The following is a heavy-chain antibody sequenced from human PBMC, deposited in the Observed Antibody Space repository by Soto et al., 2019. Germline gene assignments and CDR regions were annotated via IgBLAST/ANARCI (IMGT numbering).Heavy chain of an antibody. J-gene: IGHJ4*02. CDR3: AAGGSWARFNN. D-gene: IGHD6-13*01. V-gene: IGHV1-69*01. CDR1: GGTLNSYA. CDR2: IITAFGPG. Sequence: QVQLVQSGAEVKKPGSSVKVSCKASGGTLNSYAISWVRQAPGQGLEWMGGIITAFGPGIYAQKFQGRVTITADEPRKTAYRDLNSLRSEDTPVYSWAAGGSWARFNNGGQETLVPVSS.